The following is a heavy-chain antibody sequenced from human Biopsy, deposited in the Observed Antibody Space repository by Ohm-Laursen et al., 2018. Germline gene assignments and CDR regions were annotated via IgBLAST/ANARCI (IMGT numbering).Heavy chain of an antibody. Sequence: SLRLSCTASGFTVYNNYMTWVRHVPGQGLQWLALVSATATSVYYADSVRGRFFISRDNAENSVFLEMSNLRADDTALYYCARNVRLQMTEHSGVISYSRYFAMDAWGQGTTVTVSS. V-gene: IGHV3-11*01. CDR1: GFTVYNNY. J-gene: IGHJ6*02. CDR2: VSATATSV. D-gene: IGHD2-15*01. CDR3: ARNVRLQMTEHSGVISYSRYFAMDA.